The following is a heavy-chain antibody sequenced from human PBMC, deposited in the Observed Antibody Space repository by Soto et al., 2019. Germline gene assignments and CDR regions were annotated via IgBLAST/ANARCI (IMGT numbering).Heavy chain of an antibody. J-gene: IGHJ4*02. CDR1: RYNFTAYA. CDR2: INPGNGKT. CDR3: ARVRTGVGWDY. Sequence: QVQLVQSGAEVRKPGASVKVSYKGSRYNFTAYAMHWVRQAPGQGLEWMGWINPGNGKTKYSQSFQTRITIYGDTSASTVYMELSSLRSEDTAIYYCARVRTGVGWDYWGQGTLVTVSS. D-gene: IGHD1-26*01. V-gene: IGHV1-3*01.